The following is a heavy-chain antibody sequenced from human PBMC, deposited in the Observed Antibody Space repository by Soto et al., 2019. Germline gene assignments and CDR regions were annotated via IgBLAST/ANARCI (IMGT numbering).Heavy chain of an antibody. CDR3: AKDLRVSYSRGEDL. V-gene: IGHV3-23*01. J-gene: IGHJ4*02. CDR2: ISGNGENR. D-gene: IGHD3-10*01. CDR1: GFTSSNFA. Sequence: GGSLRLSCAASGFTSSNFAMSWARQAPGKGLEWVSAISGNGENRHYADSVKGRFTISRDNSKNTLYLQMDSLRAEDTAIYYCAKDLRVSYSRGEDLWGRGTPVTVSS.